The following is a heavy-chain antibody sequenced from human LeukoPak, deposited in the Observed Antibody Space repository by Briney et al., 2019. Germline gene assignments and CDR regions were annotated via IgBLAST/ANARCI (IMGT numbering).Heavy chain of an antibody. CDR3: ARVTRGGYDGYFDY. Sequence: GGSLRLSCAASGFTFSSYSMNWVRQAPGKVLEWVSFISTSSSYIYYADSLKGRFTISRDNAKKSLYLQINSLRAEDTAVYYCARVTRGGYDGYFDYWGQGTLVTVSS. J-gene: IGHJ4*02. CDR2: ISTSSSYI. D-gene: IGHD5-12*01. V-gene: IGHV3-21*01. CDR1: GFTFSSYS.